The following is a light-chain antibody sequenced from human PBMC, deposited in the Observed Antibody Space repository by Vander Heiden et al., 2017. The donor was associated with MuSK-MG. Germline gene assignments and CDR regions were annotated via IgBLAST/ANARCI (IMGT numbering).Light chain of an antibody. CDR1: QSVSSY. CDR2: DAS. Sequence: EIVLTQSPATLSLSPGERATLSCRASQSVSSYLAWYQQKPGQAPRLLIYDASNRATGIPARFSGSGSGTDFTLTISSRKPEDFAVYYCQQRSNWPLYTFGQGTKLEIK. J-gene: IGKJ2*01. CDR3: QQRSNWPLYT. V-gene: IGKV3-11*01.